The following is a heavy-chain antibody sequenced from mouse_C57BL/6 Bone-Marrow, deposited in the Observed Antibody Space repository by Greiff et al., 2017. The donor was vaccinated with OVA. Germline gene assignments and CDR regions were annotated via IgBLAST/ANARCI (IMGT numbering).Heavy chain of an antibody. Sequence: VQLQESGAELVKPGASVKLSCKASGYTFTSYWMHWVKQRPGQGLEWIGMIHPNSGSTNYNEQFKSKATLTVDKSSSTAYMPLSSLTSEDSAVYSCARSDYYGSSYVRYFDVWGTGTTVTVSS. D-gene: IGHD1-1*01. CDR1: GYTFTSYW. J-gene: IGHJ1*03. CDR2: IHPNSGST. CDR3: ARSDYYGSSYVRYFDV. V-gene: IGHV1-64*01.